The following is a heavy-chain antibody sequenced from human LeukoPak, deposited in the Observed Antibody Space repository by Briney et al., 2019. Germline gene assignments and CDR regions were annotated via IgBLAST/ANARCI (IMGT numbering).Heavy chain of an antibody. V-gene: IGHV3-33*08. Sequence: PGGSLRLSRAASGFTFSSYGMHWVRQAPGKGLEWVAVIWYDGSNKYYADSVKGRFTITRDNSKNTLYLQMNSLRAEDTAVYYGASDNQWLTDAFDIWGQGTMVTVSS. CDR2: IWYDGSNK. J-gene: IGHJ3*02. CDR1: GFTFSSYG. CDR3: ASDNQWLTDAFDI. D-gene: IGHD6-19*01.